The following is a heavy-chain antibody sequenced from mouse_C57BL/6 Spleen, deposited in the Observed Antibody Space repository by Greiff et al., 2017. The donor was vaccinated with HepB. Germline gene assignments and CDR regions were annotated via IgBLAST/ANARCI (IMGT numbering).Heavy chain of an antibody. V-gene: IGHV1-82*01. Sequence: VKLMESGPELVKPGASVKISCKASGYAFSSSWMNWVKQRPGKGLEWIGRIYPGDGDTNYNGKFKGKATLTADKSSSTAYMQLSSLTSEDSAVYFCARGVDYDRFAYWGQGTLVTVSA. CDR1: GYAFSSSW. J-gene: IGHJ3*01. D-gene: IGHD2-4*01. CDR3: ARGVDYDRFAY. CDR2: IYPGDGDT.